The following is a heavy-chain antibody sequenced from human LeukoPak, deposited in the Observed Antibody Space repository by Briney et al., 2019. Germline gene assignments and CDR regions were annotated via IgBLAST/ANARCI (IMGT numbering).Heavy chain of an antibody. Sequence: ASVKVSCKTSGYTFTRYYMPGVRQAPGQGLEWMGRINPNSGGTNYAQKFQGRVTMTRDTSISTAYMELSRLRSDDTAVYYWASRQYSSSTDYWGQGTLVTVSS. CDR2: INPNSGGT. J-gene: IGHJ4*02. CDR1: GYTFTRYY. D-gene: IGHD6-6*01. CDR3: ASRQYSSSTDY. V-gene: IGHV1-2*06.